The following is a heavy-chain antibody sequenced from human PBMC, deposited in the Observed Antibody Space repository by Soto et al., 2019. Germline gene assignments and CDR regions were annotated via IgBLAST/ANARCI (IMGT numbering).Heavy chain of an antibody. J-gene: IGHJ5*02. CDR3: ARGWNWFDP. CDR1: GFTFSAYY. V-gene: IGHV1-2*04. CDR2: INPNSGGT. Sequence: ASVKVSCKASGFTFSAYYIHWVRQAPGQGLEWMGWINPNSGGTNYAQKFQGWVTMTRDTSISTAYMELSRLRSDDTAVYYCARGWNWFDPWGQGTLVTVSS.